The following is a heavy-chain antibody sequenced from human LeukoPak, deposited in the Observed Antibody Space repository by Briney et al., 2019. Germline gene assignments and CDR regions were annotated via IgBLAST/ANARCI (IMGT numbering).Heavy chain of an antibody. CDR2: ISGSGGST. Sequence: GGSLRLSCAASGFTFSDYYMSWIRQAPGKGLEWVSAISGSGGSTYYADSVKGRFTISRDNSKNTLYLQMNSLRAEDTAVYYCAKDRSDFGRTTFGVVITSSAFDYWGQGTLVTVSS. CDR3: AKDRSDFGRTTFGVVITSSAFDY. D-gene: IGHD3-3*01. CDR1: GFTFSDYY. J-gene: IGHJ4*02. V-gene: IGHV3-23*01.